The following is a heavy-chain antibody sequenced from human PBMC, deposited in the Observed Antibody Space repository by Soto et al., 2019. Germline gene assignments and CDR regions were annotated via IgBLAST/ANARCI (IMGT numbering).Heavy chain of an antibody. Sequence: SETLSLTCTVSGGSISSYYWSWIRQPPGKGLEWIGYIYYSGSTNYNPSLKSRVTISVDTSKNQFSLKLSSVTAADTAVCYCASGLGYCSGGSCYFRYYYMDVWGKGTTVTVSS. J-gene: IGHJ6*03. V-gene: IGHV4-59*08. CDR1: GGSISSYY. CDR2: IYYSGST. D-gene: IGHD2-15*01. CDR3: ASGLGYCSGGSCYFRYYYMDV.